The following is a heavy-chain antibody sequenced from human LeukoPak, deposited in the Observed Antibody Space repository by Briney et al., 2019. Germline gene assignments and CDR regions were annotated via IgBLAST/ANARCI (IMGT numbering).Heavy chain of an antibody. J-gene: IGHJ4*02. D-gene: IGHD3-9*01. CDR2: FYSGDTT. CDR1: GFTFDDYA. Sequence: GGSLRLSCAASGFTFDDYAMHWVRQAPGKGLEWVSVFYSGDTTYYANSVKGRFTISRDSSKNMLYPQMNSLRAEDTAVYYCARRLLTGYYEFWGQGTLVTVSS. V-gene: IGHV3-66*01. CDR3: ARRLLTGYYEF.